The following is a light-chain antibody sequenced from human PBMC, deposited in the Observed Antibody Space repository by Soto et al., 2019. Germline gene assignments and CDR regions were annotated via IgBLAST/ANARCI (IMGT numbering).Light chain of an antibody. CDR1: QNIDTW. J-gene: IGKJ1*01. V-gene: IGKV1-5*03. Sequence: DIQMTQSPSTLSASIGDRITISCRASQNIDTWLAWYQQRPGEAPKLRIYTACNLENGVPSRFSGSGSGSFFTLASRSLQPQDSATCSCQQDSDSTRTFGQGT. CDR3: QQDSDSTRT. CDR2: TAC.